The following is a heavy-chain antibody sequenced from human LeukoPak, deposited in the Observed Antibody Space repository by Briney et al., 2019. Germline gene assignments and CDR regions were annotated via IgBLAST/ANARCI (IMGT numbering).Heavy chain of an antibody. V-gene: IGHV3-23*01. CDR1: GVTLRNYA. D-gene: IGHD2-2*01. J-gene: IGHJ4*02. Sequence: GGSLRLSCAASGVTLRNYAMTWIRQAAGEGLQWVLVISGDGESTYYADSVGGRFTISRDNSKNTMYLQLNNLRAEDTAIYYCAKDRDCSSTGCYVFANWGQGTLVTVSS. CDR3: AKDRDCSSTGCYVFAN. CDR2: ISGDGEST.